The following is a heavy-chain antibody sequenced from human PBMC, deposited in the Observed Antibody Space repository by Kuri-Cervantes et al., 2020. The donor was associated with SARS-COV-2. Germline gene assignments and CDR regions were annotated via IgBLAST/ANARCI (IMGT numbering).Heavy chain of an antibody. J-gene: IGHJ4*02. CDR1: GFTSSDYY. CDR2: ISSSGSTI. Sequence: GGSLRLSCAASGFTSSDYYMSWIRQAPGKGLEWVSYISSSGSTIYYADSVKGRFTISRDNAKNSLYLQMNSLRAEDTAVYYCARDMAVHYYFDYWGQGTLVTVSS. CDR3: ARDMAVHYYFDY. D-gene: IGHD6-19*01. V-gene: IGHV3-11*04.